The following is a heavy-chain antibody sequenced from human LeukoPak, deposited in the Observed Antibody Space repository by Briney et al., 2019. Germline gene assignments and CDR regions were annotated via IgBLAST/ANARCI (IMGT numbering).Heavy chain of an antibody. CDR2: INPKSGGT. Sequence: GASVKVSCKTSGYTFTDYYLHWVRQAPGQGLEWMGWINPKSGGTNDAQNFQGRVTMTRDTSISTAYMELSRLRSDGTAVYFCARGGGTNFGVITDWGQGTLVTVSS. D-gene: IGHD3-3*01. V-gene: IGHV1-2*02. J-gene: IGHJ4*02. CDR1: GYTFTDYY. CDR3: ARGGGTNFGVITD.